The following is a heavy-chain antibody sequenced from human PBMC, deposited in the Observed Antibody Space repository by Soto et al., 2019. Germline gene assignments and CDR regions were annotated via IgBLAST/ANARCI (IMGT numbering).Heavy chain of an antibody. D-gene: IGHD3-16*01. CDR2: ISPFGGAP. Sequence: QVRLVQSGAEVRKTGASVKVSCKASGDSVSNDYLHWVRQAPGQGFEWLGLISPFGGAPAYAQRFKGRVTVTMDKSSTTFYLERSSLRSDDTAVYYCAKGRGGKTVANFGMDVWGQGVTVTVSS. CDR3: AKGRGGKTVANFGMDV. J-gene: IGHJ6*02. CDR1: GDSVSNDY. V-gene: IGHV1-46*01.